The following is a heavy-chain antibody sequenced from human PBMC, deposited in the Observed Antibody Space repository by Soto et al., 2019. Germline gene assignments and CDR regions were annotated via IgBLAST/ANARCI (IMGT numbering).Heavy chain of an antibody. V-gene: IGHV4-30-2*01. D-gene: IGHD3-22*01. CDR3: ARCYDSSSYSSHYFDY. J-gene: IGHJ4*02. Sequence: SETLSLTCAVSGGSISSGGYSWSWIRQPPGKGLEWIGYIYHSGSTYYNPSLKSRVTISVDRSKNQFSLKLSSVTAADTAVYYCARCYDSSSYSSHYFDYWGQGTLVTVSS. CDR2: IYHSGST. CDR1: GGSISSGGYS.